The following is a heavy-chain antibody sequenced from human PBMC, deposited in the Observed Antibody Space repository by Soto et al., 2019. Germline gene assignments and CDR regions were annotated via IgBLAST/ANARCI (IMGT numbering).Heavy chain of an antibody. J-gene: IGHJ4*02. CDR3: ATDVPTYYDFWSGSY. D-gene: IGHD3-3*01. CDR1: GYTLTELS. Sequence: VASVKVSCKVSGYTLTELSMHWVRQAPGKGLEWMGGFDPEDGETIYAQKFQGRVTMTEDTSTDTAYMELSSLRSEDTAVYYCATDVPTYYDFWSGSYWGQGTLVTVSS. V-gene: IGHV1-24*01. CDR2: FDPEDGET.